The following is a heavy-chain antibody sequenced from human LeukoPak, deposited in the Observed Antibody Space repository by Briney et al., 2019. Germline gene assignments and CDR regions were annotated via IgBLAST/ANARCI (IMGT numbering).Heavy chain of an antibody. CDR1: GFTFSSYG. Sequence: GGSLRLSCAASGFTFSSYGMHWVRQAPGKGLEWVAFIRYDGSNKYYADSVKGRFTISRDNSKNTLYLQMNSLRAEDTAVYYCAKDREGYGAAGTGFDYWGQGTLVTVSS. CDR2: IRYDGSNK. V-gene: IGHV3-30*02. D-gene: IGHD6-13*01. CDR3: AKDREGYGAAGTGFDY. J-gene: IGHJ4*02.